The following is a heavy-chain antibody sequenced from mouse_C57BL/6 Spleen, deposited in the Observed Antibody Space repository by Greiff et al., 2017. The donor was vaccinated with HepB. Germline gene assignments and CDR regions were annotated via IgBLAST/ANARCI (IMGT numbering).Heavy chain of an antibody. CDR2: ISYDGSN. V-gene: IGHV3-6*01. J-gene: IGHJ3*01. D-gene: IGHD2-4*01. Sequence: VQLQQSGPGLVKPSQSLSLTCSVTGYSITSGYYWNWIRQFPGNKLEWMGYISYDGSNNYNPSLKNRISITRDTSKNQFFLKLNSVTTEDTATYYCARRSDYDVGFAYWGQGTLVTVSA. CDR1: GYSITSGYY. CDR3: ARRSDYDVGFAY.